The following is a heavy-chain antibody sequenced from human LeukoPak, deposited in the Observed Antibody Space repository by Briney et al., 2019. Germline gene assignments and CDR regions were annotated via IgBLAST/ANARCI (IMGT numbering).Heavy chain of an antibody. D-gene: IGHD5-18*01. CDR3: ARVSIQLWLRNSYYFDY. CDR2: IYYSGST. CDR1: GGSISGYY. Sequence: SETLSLTCTVSGGSISGYYWSWIRQPPGKGLEWIGYIYYSGSTNYNPSLKSRVTISVDTSKNQFSLKLSSVTAADTAVYYCARVSIQLWLRNSYYFDYWGQGTLVTVSS. J-gene: IGHJ4*02. V-gene: IGHV4-59*01.